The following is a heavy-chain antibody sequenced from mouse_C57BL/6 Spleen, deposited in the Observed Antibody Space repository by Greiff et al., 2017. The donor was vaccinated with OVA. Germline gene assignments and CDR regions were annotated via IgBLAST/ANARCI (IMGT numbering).Heavy chain of an antibody. CDR3: ARDGSNYGFAY. Sequence: EVKLMESGGGLVKPGGSLKLSCAASGFTFSSYAMSWVRQTPEKRLEWVATISDGGSYTYYPDNVKGRFTISRDNAKNNLYLQMSHLKSEDTAMYYCARDGSNYGFAYWGQGTLVTVSA. V-gene: IGHV5-4*01. CDR2: ISDGGSYT. D-gene: IGHD2-5*01. J-gene: IGHJ3*01. CDR1: GFTFSSYA.